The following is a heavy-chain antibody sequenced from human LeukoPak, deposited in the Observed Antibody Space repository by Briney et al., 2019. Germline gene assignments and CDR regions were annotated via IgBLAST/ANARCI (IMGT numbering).Heavy chain of an antibody. Sequence: GGSLRLSCAASGFTFSSYGMHWVRQAPGKGLEWVAFIRYDGSNKYYADSVKGRFTISRDNSKNTLYLQMNSLRAEDTAVYYCANTYSSSWYGRGVDYWGQGTLVTVSS. J-gene: IGHJ4*02. CDR3: ANTYSSSWYGRGVDY. D-gene: IGHD6-13*01. CDR2: IRYDGSNK. V-gene: IGHV3-30*02. CDR1: GFTFSSYG.